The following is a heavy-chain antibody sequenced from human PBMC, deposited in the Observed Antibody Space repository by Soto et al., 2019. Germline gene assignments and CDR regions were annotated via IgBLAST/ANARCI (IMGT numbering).Heavy chain of an antibody. CDR3: ARADSSGWYNY. CDR2: ISYDGSNK. Sequence: TGGSLRLSCAASGFTFSSYAMHWVRQAPGKGLEWVAVISYDGSNKYYADSVKGRFTISRDNSKNTLYLQMNSLRAEDTAVYYCARADSSGWYNYWGQGTLVTVSS. J-gene: IGHJ4*02. CDR1: GFTFSSYA. D-gene: IGHD6-19*01. V-gene: IGHV3-30-3*01.